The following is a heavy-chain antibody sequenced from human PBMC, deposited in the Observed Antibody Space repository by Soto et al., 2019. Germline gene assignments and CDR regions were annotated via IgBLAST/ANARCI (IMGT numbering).Heavy chain of an antibody. D-gene: IGHD5-18*01. J-gene: IGHJ6*02. V-gene: IGHV4-59*01. CDR1: GGSISSYY. CDR2: IYYSGST. CDR3: ARLLIGESDTAMVREVVAYYGMDV. Sequence: SETLSLTCTVSGGSISSYYWSWIRQPPGKGLEWIGYIYYSGSTNYNPSLKSRVTISVDTSKNQFSLKLSSVTAADTAMYYCARLLIGESDTAMVREVVAYYGMDVWGQGTTVTVSS.